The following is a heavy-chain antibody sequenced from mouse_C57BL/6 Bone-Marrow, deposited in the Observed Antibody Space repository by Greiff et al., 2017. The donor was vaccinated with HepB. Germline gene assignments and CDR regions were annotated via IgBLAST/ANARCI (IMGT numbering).Heavy chain of an antibody. Sequence: EVKVVESGGGLVKPGGSLTLSCAASGFTFSDYGMHWVRQAPEKGLEWVAYISSGSSTIYYADTVKGRFTISRDNAKNTLFLQMTSLRSEDTAMYYCARSRTGTWYFDVWGTGTTVTVSS. J-gene: IGHJ1*03. V-gene: IGHV5-17*01. CDR1: GFTFSDYG. D-gene: IGHD4-1*01. CDR3: ARSRTGTWYFDV. CDR2: ISSGSSTI.